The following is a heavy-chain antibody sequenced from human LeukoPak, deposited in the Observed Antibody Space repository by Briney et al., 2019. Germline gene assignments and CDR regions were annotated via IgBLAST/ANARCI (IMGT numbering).Heavy chain of an antibody. CDR1: GGSITSYY. CDR2: IFYSGKT. D-gene: IGHD5-18*01. V-gene: IGHV4-59*01. CDR3: ARGYSYGTQWYCDL. Sequence: PPETPSLSCTVSGGSITSYYIGWIGQPPGKGLEWIGYIFYSGKTNYNPSLNSRVTISFDTSKNQFSLQLSSVTAADTAVYYCARGYSYGTQWYCDLWGGATSVTVSS. J-gene: IGHJ2*01.